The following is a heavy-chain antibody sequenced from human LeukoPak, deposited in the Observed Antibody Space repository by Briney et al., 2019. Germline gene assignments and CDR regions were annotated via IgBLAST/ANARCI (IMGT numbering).Heavy chain of an antibody. D-gene: IGHD5-18*01. Sequence: PGGSLRLSCAASGFTFSDYYMSWIRQAPGKGLEWVSYISSSGSTIYYADSVKGRSTISRDNAKNSLYLQMNSLRAEDTAVYYCARGGLGVYSYGPRDYFDYWGQGALVTVSS. V-gene: IGHV3-11*04. J-gene: IGHJ4*02. CDR3: ARGGLGVYSYGPRDYFDY. CDR2: ISSSGSTI. CDR1: GFTFSDYY.